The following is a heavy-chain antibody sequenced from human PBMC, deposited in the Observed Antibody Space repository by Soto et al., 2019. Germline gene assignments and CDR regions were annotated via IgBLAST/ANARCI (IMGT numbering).Heavy chain of an antibody. CDR3: ARGGGIAVAGTHLDS. V-gene: IGHV3-23*01. J-gene: IGHJ4*02. CDR2: IGGSGAGT. D-gene: IGHD6-19*01. Sequence: EVKLLASGGGLVQPGGSLRLSCAASGFTFSSYAMSWVRQAPGKGLEWVSGIGGSGAGTNYADSVKGPFTISSDNSKNTLYLQMSSLRAEDTAVYYCARGGGIAVAGTHLDSWGQGTLVTSAS. CDR1: GFTFSSYA.